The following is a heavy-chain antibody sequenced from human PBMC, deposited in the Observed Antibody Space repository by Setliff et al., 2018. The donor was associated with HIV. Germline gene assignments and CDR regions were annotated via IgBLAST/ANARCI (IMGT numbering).Heavy chain of an antibody. V-gene: IGHV3-15*01. Sequence: PGGSLCLSCVASGFTFNNAWMNWVRQAPGKGLEWLGRIKKSSDGGKTDDASPVKGRFTISRDDSKTTLYLQMNSLKIEDTDVYFCATDNGRVYSMDIWGQGTTVTVSS. CDR2: IKKSSDGGKT. D-gene: IGHD2-21*01. CDR1: GFTFNNAW. CDR3: ATDNGRVYSMDI. J-gene: IGHJ6*02.